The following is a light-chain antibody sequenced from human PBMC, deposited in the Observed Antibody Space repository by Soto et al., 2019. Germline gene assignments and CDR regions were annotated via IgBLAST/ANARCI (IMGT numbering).Light chain of an antibody. Sequence: EIVLTQSPGTLSLSPGERATLSCRASQSVSNYLAWYQQKPGQAPRLLISGASSRATGIPDRFSGSGSGTDFTLTISRLEPEDFAVYYCQQYGSYRTFGQGTKVEIK. J-gene: IGKJ1*01. CDR1: QSVSNY. CDR2: GAS. CDR3: QQYGSYRT. V-gene: IGKV3-20*01.